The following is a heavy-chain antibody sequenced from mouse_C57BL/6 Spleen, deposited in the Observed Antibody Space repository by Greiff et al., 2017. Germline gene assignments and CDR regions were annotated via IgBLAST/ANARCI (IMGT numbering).Heavy chain of an antibody. D-gene: IGHD4-1*01. CDR2: INPSSGYT. CDR3: ARESPGIYFDY. V-gene: IGHV1-4*01. Sequence: QVQLQQSGAELARPGASVKMSCKASGYTFTSYTMHWVKQRPGKGLEWIGYINPSSGYTKYNQKFKDKATLTADKSSSTAYMQLSSLTSEDSAVYYCARESPGIYFDYWGQGTTLTVSS. CDR1: GYTFTSYT. J-gene: IGHJ2*01.